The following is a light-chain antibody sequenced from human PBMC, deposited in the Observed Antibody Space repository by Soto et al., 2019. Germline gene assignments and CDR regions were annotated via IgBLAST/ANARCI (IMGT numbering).Light chain of an antibody. V-gene: IGLV2-14*03. CDR2: DVS. CDR1: SSDIGGYNY. J-gene: IGLJ2*01. Sequence: QSVLSQPAFVSGSPGQSITISCTGTSSDIGGYNYVSWYQQHPGKAPKVMIYDVSNRPSGVSNRFSGSKSDNTASLTISGLQAEDEADYYCSSYTSSNTVVFGGGTKLTVL. CDR3: SSYTSSNTVV.